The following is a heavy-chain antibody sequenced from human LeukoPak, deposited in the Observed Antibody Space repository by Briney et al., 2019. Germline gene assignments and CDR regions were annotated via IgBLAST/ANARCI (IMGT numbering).Heavy chain of an antibody. V-gene: IGHV3-30*02. D-gene: IGHD2-21*01. CDR1: GFTFSSYG. CDR3: AKDAFGDFGIFDY. J-gene: IGHJ4*02. Sequence: PGGSLRLSCAASGFTFSSYGMHWVRQAPGKGLEWVAFIRYDGSNKYYADSVKGRFTISRDNSKNTLYLQMNSLRAEDTAVYYCAKDAFGDFGIFDYWGQGTLVTVSS. CDR2: IRYDGSNK.